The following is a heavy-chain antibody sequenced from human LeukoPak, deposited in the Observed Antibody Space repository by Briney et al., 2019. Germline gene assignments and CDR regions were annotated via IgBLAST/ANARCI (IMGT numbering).Heavy chain of an antibody. V-gene: IGHV4-34*01. D-gene: IGHD6-19*01. Sequence: SETLSLTCAVYGGSFTDYYWGWIRQPPGKALEWIGSVYYSGTTSYNPSLKSRVTISVDMSKNHFSPRLSSVTAADTAMYYCARGTLYSGWSYYFDYWGQGSQVTVSS. CDR2: VYYSGTT. CDR1: GGSFTDYY. CDR3: ARGTLYSGWSYYFDY. J-gene: IGHJ4*02.